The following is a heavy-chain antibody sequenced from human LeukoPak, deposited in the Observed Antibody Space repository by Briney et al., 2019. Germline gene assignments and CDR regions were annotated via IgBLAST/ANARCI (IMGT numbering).Heavy chain of an antibody. CDR2: IIPIFGTA. CDR1: GGTFSSYA. CDR3: ATIVATPGGYYYYMDV. J-gene: IGHJ6*03. V-gene: IGHV1-69*13. Sequence: SVKVSCKASGGTFSSYAISWVRQAPGQGLEWMGGIIPIFGTANYAQKFQGRVTITADESTSTAYMELSSLRSEDTAVYYCATIVATPGGYYYYMDVWGKGTTVTISS. D-gene: IGHD5-12*01.